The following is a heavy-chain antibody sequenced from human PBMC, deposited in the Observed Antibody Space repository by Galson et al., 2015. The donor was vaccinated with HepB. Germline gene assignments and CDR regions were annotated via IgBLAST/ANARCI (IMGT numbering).Heavy chain of an antibody. CDR3: ARVGMTTVMDAFDI. J-gene: IGHJ3*02. Sequence: SLRLSCAASGFTFSSYSMNWVRQAPGKGLEWVSSISSSSSYIYYADSVKGRFTISRDNAKNSLYLQMNSLRAEDTAVYYCARVGMTTVMDAFDIWGQGTMVTVSS. CDR2: ISSSSSYI. V-gene: IGHV3-21*01. CDR1: GFTFSSYS. D-gene: IGHD4-17*01.